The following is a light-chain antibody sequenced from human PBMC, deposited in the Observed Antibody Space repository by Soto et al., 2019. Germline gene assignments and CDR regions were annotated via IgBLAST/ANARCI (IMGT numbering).Light chain of an antibody. V-gene: IGKV3-20*01. CDR1: ESLNARY. J-gene: IGKJ1*01. CDR2: GAS. CDR3: QKFHISRT. Sequence: EIVLTQSPGTLSLSPVKRATLSCRASESLNARYLAWYQVKPGQAPRLLFYGASSRATGIPDRFIGSGSGTDFTLTITGLEPEDFAVYYCQKFHISRTFGQGTKV.